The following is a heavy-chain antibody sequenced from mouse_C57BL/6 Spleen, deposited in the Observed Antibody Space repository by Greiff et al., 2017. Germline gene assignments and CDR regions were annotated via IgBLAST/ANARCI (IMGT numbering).Heavy chain of an antibody. CDR3: AIPFITTVVATDFDV. J-gene: IGHJ1*03. CDR1: GFTFSDYG. Sequence: EVKLVESGGGLVKPGGSLKLSCAASGFTFSDYGMHWVRQAPEKGLEWVAYISSGSSTIYYADTVKGRFTISRDNAKNTLFLQMNSLRSEDTAMYYCAIPFITTVVATDFDVWGTGTTVTVSS. CDR2: ISSGSSTI. D-gene: IGHD1-1*01. V-gene: IGHV5-17*01.